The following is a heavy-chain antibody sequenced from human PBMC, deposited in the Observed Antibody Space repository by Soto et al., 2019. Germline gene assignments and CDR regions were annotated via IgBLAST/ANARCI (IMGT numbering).Heavy chain of an antibody. CDR3: ATIDSSGYPLDY. Sequence: ASVKVSCKVSGYTLTELSMHWVRQAPGKGLEWMGGFDPEDGETIYAQKFQGRVTMTEDTSTDTAYMELSSLRSEDTAVYYCATIDSSGYPLDYWGHGTLVTVSS. CDR1: GYTLTELS. CDR2: FDPEDGET. V-gene: IGHV1-24*01. J-gene: IGHJ4*01. D-gene: IGHD3-22*01.